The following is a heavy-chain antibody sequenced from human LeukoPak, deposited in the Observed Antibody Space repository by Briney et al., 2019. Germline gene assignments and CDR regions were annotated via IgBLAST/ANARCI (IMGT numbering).Heavy chain of an antibody. Sequence: GGSLRLSCAASGFTVITNDMTWVRQAPGKGLEWVSVLYSDGNTKYADSVQGRFTISRDNSKNTLYLEMNSLSPDDTAVYYCARGVEPLAANTLAYWGQGTRVTVSS. J-gene: IGHJ4*02. V-gene: IGHV3-53*01. CDR2: LYSDGNT. CDR1: GFTVITND. CDR3: ARGVEPLAANTLAY. D-gene: IGHD1-14*01.